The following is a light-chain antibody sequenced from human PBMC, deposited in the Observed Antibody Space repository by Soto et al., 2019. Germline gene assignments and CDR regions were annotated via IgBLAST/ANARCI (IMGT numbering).Light chain of an antibody. CDR2: GAS. V-gene: IGKV3-15*01. CDR3: QQYNNWPRT. CDR1: QSFSSN. J-gene: IGKJ5*01. Sequence: EIVMTHAPATLSVAPGERATRACRASQSFSSNLAWYQQKPGQAPRLLIYGASTRATGVPARFSGSGSGTEFTLTISSLQSEDFAVYYCQQYNNWPRTFGQGTRLEI.